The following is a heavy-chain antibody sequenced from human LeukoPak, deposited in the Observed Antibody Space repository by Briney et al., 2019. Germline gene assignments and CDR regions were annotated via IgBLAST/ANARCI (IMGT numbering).Heavy chain of an antibody. J-gene: IGHJ4*02. CDR1: GYTFTTYG. Sequence: GASVKVSCKTSGYTFTTYGITWVRQAPGQGLEWMGWISAYNGNTAYAQKFQGRVTVTTDTSTRTASMDLRSLRSDDTAVYYCAIVDTTAGFDYWGQGTLVTVSS. CDR2: ISAYNGNT. V-gene: IGHV1-18*04. D-gene: IGHD1-1*01. CDR3: AIVDTTAGFDY.